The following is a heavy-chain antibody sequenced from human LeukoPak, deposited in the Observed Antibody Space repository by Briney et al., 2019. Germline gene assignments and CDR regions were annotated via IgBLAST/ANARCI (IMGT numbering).Heavy chain of an antibody. Sequence: PSQTLSLTCTVSGGSISSGGYYWSWIRQHPGKGLEWIGYIYYSGNTYYNPSLKSRVTISVDTSKNQFSLKLSSVTAADTAVYYCARDDSDYGMDVWGQGTTVTVSS. CDR1: GGSISSGGYY. V-gene: IGHV4-31*03. CDR2: IYYSGNT. CDR3: ARDDSDYGMDV. D-gene: IGHD2-21*01. J-gene: IGHJ6*02.